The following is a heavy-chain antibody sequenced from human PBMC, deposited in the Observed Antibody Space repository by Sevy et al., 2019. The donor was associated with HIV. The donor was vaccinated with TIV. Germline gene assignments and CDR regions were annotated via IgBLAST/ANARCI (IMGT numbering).Heavy chain of an antibody. CDR3: VREGSTKPNDY. D-gene: IGHD1-26*01. V-gene: IGHV3-23*01. Sequence: GGSLRLSCAASGFTFSKYSMSWVRQPPGKGLEWVSTLSFGWGEINYADSVKGRFTISRDNSKSSVYLQMNNLRPEDTAVYYCVREGSTKPNDYWGQGTLVTVSS. CDR1: GFTFSKYS. J-gene: IGHJ4*01. CDR2: LSFGWGEI.